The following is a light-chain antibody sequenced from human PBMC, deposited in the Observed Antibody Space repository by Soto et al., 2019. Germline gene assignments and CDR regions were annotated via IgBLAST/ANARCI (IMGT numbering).Light chain of an antibody. V-gene: IGKV3-11*01. CDR3: QQRSNWPPT. CDR1: QSVSSY. CDR2: DAS. Sequence: EIVLPQSPATLSLSPGERATLSCRASQSVSSYLSWYQQKPGQAPRLLIYDASNRATGIPARFSGSGSGTDFTLTIISLEPEDFAVYYCQQRSNWPPTFGQGTRLEIK. J-gene: IGKJ5*01.